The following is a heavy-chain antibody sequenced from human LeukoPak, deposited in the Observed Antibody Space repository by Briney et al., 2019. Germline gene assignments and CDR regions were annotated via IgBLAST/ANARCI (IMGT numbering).Heavy chain of an antibody. Sequence: SETLSLTCAVYGGSFSGYYWSWIRQPPGKGLEWIGEINHSGSTYYNPSLKSRVTISVDTSKNQFSLKLSSVTAADTAVYYCARDASTNYDILTGYYTEVAFDIWGQGTMVTVSS. CDR3: ARDASTNYDILTGYYTEVAFDI. V-gene: IGHV4-34*01. CDR1: GGSFSGYY. J-gene: IGHJ3*02. D-gene: IGHD3-9*01. CDR2: INHSGST.